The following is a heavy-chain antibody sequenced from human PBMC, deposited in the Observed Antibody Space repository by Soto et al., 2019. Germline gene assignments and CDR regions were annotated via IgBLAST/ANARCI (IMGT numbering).Heavy chain of an antibody. V-gene: IGHV3-30*18. CDR3: AKDYVVAGTGYYFDY. J-gene: IGHJ4*02. CDR2: ISYDGSSK. CDR1: GFTFSSYG. Sequence: QVQLVESGGGVVQPGRSLRLSCAASGFTFSSYGMHWVRQAPGKGLEWVAVISYDGSSKYYADSVKGRFTISRDNSKNTLYLQMNSLRAEDTAVYYCAKDYVVAGTGYYFDYWGQGTLVTVSS. D-gene: IGHD6-19*01.